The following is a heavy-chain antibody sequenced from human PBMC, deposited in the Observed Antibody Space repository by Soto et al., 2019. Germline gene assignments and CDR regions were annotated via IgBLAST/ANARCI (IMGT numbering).Heavy chain of an antibody. CDR1: GFAFSSYG. CDR2: ISYDGSKK. V-gene: IGHV3-30*18. J-gene: IGHJ4*02. D-gene: IGHD3-22*01. Sequence: QVQLVESGGGVVQPGKSLRLSCAASGFAFSSYGIHWVRQAPGKGLEWVAGISYDGSKKYYADSVKGQFTISRDNSENTLHLQMNGLRAEDTAVYYCAKDTYYHDSSGYYVFDHWVQGTLVTVSS. CDR3: AKDTYYHDSSGYYVFDH.